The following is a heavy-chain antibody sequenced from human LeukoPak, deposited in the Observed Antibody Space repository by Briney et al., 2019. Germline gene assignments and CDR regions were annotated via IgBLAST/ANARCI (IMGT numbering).Heavy chain of an antibody. V-gene: IGHV3-30-3*01. CDR2: ISYDGSNK. Sequence: PGGSLRLSCAASGFTFSSYAMHWVRQAPGKGLEWVAVISYDGSNKYYADSVKGRFTISRDNAKNSLYLQMNSLRAEDTAVYYCARAIYCSGGSCYDYYYYYGMDVWGQGTTVTVSS. CDR1: GFTFSSYA. J-gene: IGHJ6*02. CDR3: ARAIYCSGGSCYDYYYYYGMDV. D-gene: IGHD2-15*01.